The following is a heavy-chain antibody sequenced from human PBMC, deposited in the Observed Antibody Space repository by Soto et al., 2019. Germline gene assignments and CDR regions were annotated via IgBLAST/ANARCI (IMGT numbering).Heavy chain of an antibody. Sequence: GGSLRLSCAASGFRFSYHYMTWIRQAPGKGLEWVSKISGGGTTMYYADSVKGRFTVSRDNAKNSLYLQMNSLRAEDTAVYYCAGDPYYYGSAFWGQGALVTVSS. CDR2: ISGGGTTM. V-gene: IGHV3-11*01. D-gene: IGHD3-10*01. CDR1: GFRFSYHY. J-gene: IGHJ4*02. CDR3: AGDPYYYGSAF.